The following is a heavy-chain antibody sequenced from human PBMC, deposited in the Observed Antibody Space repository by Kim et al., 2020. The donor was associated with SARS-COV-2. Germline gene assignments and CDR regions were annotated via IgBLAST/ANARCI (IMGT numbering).Heavy chain of an antibody. Sequence: GGSLRLSCAASGFTFSSYAMSWVRQAPGKGLEWVSAISGSGGSTYYADSVKGRFTISRDNSKNTLYLQMNSLRAEDTAVYYCAKDQVGYCGGDCPRDYWGQGTLVTVSS. CDR2: ISGSGGST. CDR1: GFTFSSYA. V-gene: IGHV3-23*01. D-gene: IGHD2-21*02. J-gene: IGHJ4*02. CDR3: AKDQVGYCGGDCPRDY.